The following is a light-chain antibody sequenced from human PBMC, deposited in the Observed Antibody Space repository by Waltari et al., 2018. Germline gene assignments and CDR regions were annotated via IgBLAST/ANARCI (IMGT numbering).Light chain of an antibody. J-gene: IGKJ4*01. CDR1: HSIDYW. CDR3: QQYRDYPLT. V-gene: IGKV1-5*01. CDR2: DAS. Sequence: DFQMTQSPSTLAASVGDRVTIACRASHSIDYWLAWYQQKPGKAPKLLIYDASNLDSGVPSRFSGSGSGTEFALTISSLLPDDFATYYCQQYRDYPLTFGGGTNLEIK.